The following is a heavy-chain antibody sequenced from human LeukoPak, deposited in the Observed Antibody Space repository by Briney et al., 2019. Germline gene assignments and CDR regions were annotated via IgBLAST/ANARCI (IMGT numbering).Heavy chain of an antibody. J-gene: IGHJ4*02. Sequence: SQTLSLTCTVSGGSISSGDYYWSWIRQPPGKGLEWIGYIYYSGSTYYIPSLKSRVTISVDTSKNQFSLKLSSVTAADTAVYYCAREAKLPAAIADYWGQGTLVTVSS. CDR2: IYYSGST. CDR3: AREAKLPAAIADY. D-gene: IGHD2-2*01. CDR1: GGSISSGDYY. V-gene: IGHV4-30-4*08.